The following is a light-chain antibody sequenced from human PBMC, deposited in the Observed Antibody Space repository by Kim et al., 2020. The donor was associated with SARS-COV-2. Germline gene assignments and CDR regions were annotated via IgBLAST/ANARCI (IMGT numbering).Light chain of an antibody. Sequence: QRVSISCTGSSSNIGAGYDVNWYQQLPGAAPKLLIYANTKRASGVPDRFSGSKSGTSASLVITGLQAEDESDYYCQSYDTSLSAYVFGGGTKLTVL. CDR1: SSNIGAGYD. CDR3: QSYDTSLSAYV. CDR2: ANT. J-gene: IGLJ2*01. V-gene: IGLV1-40*01.